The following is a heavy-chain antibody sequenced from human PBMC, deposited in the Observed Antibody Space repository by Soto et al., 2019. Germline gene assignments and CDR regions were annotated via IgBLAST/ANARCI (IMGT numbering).Heavy chain of an antibody. CDR3: ASPRGGYCSSTSCFSDAFDI. CDR2: ISAYNGST. D-gene: IGHD2-2*03. CDR1: GYTFTSYG. V-gene: IGHV1-18*01. J-gene: IGHJ3*02. Sequence: QVQLVQSGAEVKKPGASVKVSCKASGYTFTSYGISWVRQAPGQGLEWMGWISAYNGSTNYAQKLQGRVTMTTDTSTSTAYMELRSLRSDDTAVYYCASPRGGYCSSTSCFSDAFDIWGQGTMVTVSS.